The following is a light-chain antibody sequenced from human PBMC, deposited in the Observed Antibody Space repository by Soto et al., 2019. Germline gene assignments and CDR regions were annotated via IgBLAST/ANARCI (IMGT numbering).Light chain of an antibody. J-gene: IGKJ2*01. CDR2: KAS. V-gene: IGKV1-5*03. CDR1: QSISNC. Sequence: EIQMTQSPSTLSASVGDRVTITCRASQSISNCLAWYQQKPGKAPKILIYKASTLESGVPSRFSGSGSGTDFTLTISSLQPDDFASYYCQQCNSYLYTFGQGTKLEIK. CDR3: QQCNSYLYT.